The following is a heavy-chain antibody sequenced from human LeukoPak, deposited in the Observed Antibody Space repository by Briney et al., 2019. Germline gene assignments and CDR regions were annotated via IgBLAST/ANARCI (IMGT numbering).Heavy chain of an antibody. J-gene: IGHJ4*02. D-gene: IGHD3-10*01. CDR3: ARQKGNFDY. V-gene: IGHV4-39*01. Sequence: SETLSLTCTVSGGSISSSGYYWGWIRQPPGKGLEWIGSIYYSGTTYYNPSLKSRVTISVDTSKNQFSPKLSSVTAADTAVYYCARQKGNFDYWGQGTLVTVSS. CDR2: IYYSGTT. CDR1: GGSISSSGYY.